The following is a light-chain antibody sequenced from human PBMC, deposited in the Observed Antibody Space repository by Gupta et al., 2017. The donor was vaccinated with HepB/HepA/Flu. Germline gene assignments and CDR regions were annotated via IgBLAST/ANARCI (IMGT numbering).Light chain of an antibody. J-gene: IGKJ4*01. CDR3: QQDGSSLFT. Sequence: EIVLTQSPGTLSLSPGERATLSCRASQSVSSSYLAWYQQKPGQAPRLLIYGASSRATGIPDRFSGSGSGTDFTLTISRLEPEDFAVYYCQQDGSSLFTSGGGTEVEIK. CDR2: GAS. CDR1: QSVSSSY. V-gene: IGKV3-20*01.